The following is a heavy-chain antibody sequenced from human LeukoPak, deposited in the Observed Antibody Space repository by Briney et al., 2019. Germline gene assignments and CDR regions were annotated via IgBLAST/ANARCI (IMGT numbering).Heavy chain of an antibody. Sequence: SETLSLTCTVSGGSISSSSYYWGWIRQPPGKGLEWIGSIYYSGSTYYNPSLKSRVTISVDTSKNQFSLKLSSVTAADTAVYYCARGQGYYDFWSGPNHYYMDVWGKGTTVTVSS. V-gene: IGHV4-39*07. D-gene: IGHD3-3*01. CDR1: GGSISSSSYY. J-gene: IGHJ6*03. CDR3: ARGQGYYDFWSGPNHYYMDV. CDR2: IYYSGST.